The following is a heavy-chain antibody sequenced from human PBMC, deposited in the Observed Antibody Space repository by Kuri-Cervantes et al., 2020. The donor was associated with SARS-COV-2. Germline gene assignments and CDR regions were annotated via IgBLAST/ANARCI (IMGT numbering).Heavy chain of an antibody. J-gene: IGHJ4*02. Sequence: ESLKISCAVSGYSISSGYYWGWIRQPPGKGLEWIGSIYHSGSTYYNPSLKSRVTISVDTSKNQFSLKLSSVTAADTAVYYCARVRCSGGSCYSYYWGQGTRVTVSS. D-gene: IGHD2-15*01. CDR1: GYSISSGYY. CDR3: ARVRCSGGSCYSYY. CDR2: IYHSGST. V-gene: IGHV4-38-2*01.